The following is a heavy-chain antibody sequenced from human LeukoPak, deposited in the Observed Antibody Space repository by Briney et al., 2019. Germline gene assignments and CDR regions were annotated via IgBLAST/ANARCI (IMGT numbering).Heavy chain of an antibody. CDR1: GGSISSYY. V-gene: IGHV4-59*01. Sequence: SETLSLTCTVSGGSISSYYWSWIRQPPGKGLEWIGYIFYSGSTNYSPSLKSRVTLSVDTSKNQFSVRLTSVTAADTAVYYCARGGYYDSSGYFPFDYWGQGTLVTVSS. CDR3: ARGGYYDSSGYFPFDY. J-gene: IGHJ4*02. D-gene: IGHD3-22*01. CDR2: IFYSGST.